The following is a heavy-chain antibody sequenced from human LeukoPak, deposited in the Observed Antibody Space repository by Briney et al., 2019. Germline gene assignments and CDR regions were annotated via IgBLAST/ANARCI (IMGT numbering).Heavy chain of an antibody. V-gene: IGHV4-34*01. CDR3: VKSGWYGHRARRRVAYGMDV. J-gene: IGHJ6*02. Sequence: ASETLSLTCAVYGGSFSGYYWSWIRQPPGKGLEWIGEINHSGSTNYNPSLKGRVAISVDTSKNQFSLKLSSVTAADTAVYYCVKSGWYGHRARRRVAYGMDVWGQGTTVTVSS. D-gene: IGHD2-15*01. CDR2: INHSGST. CDR1: GGSFSGYY.